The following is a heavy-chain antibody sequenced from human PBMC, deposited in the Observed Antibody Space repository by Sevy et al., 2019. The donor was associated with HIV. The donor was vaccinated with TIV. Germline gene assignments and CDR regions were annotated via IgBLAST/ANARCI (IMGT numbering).Heavy chain of an antibody. V-gene: IGHV4-34*01. CDR3: ARGNVSSRGSYYYYGMDV. CDR1: GGSFSGYY. D-gene: IGHD6-19*01. CDR2: INHSGST. Sequence: SETLSLTCAVYGGSFSGYYWSWIRRPPGKGLEWIGEINHSGSTNYNPSLKSRVTISVDTSKNQFSLKLSPVTAADTAVYYCARGNVSSRGSYYYYGMDVWGQGTTVTVSS. J-gene: IGHJ6*02.